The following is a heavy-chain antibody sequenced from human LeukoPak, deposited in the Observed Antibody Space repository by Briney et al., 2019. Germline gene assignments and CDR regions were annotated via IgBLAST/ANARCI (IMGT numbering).Heavy chain of an antibody. D-gene: IGHD3-16*01. Sequence: PGRSLRLSCAASGFTFDDYAMHWVRQAPGKGLEWVSGISWNSGSIGYADSVKGRFTISRDNAKNSLYLQMNSLRAEDTALYYCAKGYGAEASGGDYWGQGTLVTVSS. J-gene: IGHJ4*02. CDR2: ISWNSGSI. CDR3: AKGYGAEASGGDY. CDR1: GFTFDDYA. V-gene: IGHV3-9*01.